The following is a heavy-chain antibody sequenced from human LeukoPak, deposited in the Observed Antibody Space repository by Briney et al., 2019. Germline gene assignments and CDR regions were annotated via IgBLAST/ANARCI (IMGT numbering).Heavy chain of an antibody. Sequence: SGGSLRLSCAASGFTFSSYSMNWVRQAPGKGLEWVAVISYDGRNKYYADSVKGRFTISRDNSKNTLYLQMNSLRAEDTAVYYCASSFDYWGQGTLVTVSS. CDR2: ISYDGRNK. J-gene: IGHJ4*02. CDR1: GFTFSSYS. CDR3: ASSFDY. V-gene: IGHV3-30*03.